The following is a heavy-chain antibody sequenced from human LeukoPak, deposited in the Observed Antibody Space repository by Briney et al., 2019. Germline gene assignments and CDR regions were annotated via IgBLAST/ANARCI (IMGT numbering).Heavy chain of an antibody. Sequence: GGSLRLSCAASGFTFRDAWMIWVRQAPGKRLEWISYISVSGSTIYYADSMKGRFTISRDNARNSVYLQINSLRADDTAVYYCARDARLPSGLCHAFDMWGQGTMVTVSS. V-gene: IGHV3-11*01. J-gene: IGHJ3*02. CDR1: GFTFRDAW. D-gene: IGHD3-22*01. CDR2: ISVSGSTI. CDR3: ARDARLPSGLCHAFDM.